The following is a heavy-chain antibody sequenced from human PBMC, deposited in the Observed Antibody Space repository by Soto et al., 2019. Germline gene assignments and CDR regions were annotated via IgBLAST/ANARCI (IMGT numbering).Heavy chain of an antibody. CDR2: IDPSDSYT. D-gene: IGHD3-22*01. J-gene: IGHJ6*02. CDR3: ARHSKYYYDSSGYPDYYYGMDV. CDR1: GYSFTSYW. Sequence: PGESLKISCKGSGYSFTSYWISWVRQMPGKGLEWMGRIDPSDSYTNYSPSFQGHVTISADESISTAYLQWSSLKASDTAMYYCARHSKYYYDSSGYPDYYYGMDVWGQGTTVTVSS. V-gene: IGHV5-10-1*01.